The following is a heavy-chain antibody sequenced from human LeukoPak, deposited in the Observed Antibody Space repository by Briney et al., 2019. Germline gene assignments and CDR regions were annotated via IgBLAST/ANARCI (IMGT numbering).Heavy chain of an antibody. CDR2: IYYSGST. J-gene: IGHJ1*01. D-gene: IGHD2-15*01. CDR1: GGSVSSGSYY. V-gene: IGHV4-30-4*01. CDR3: ARHPRGYCSGGSCYSVGYFQH. Sequence: PSETLSLTCTVSGGSVSSGSYYWSWIRQPPGKGLEWIGYIYYSGSTYYNPSLKSRVTISVDTSKNQFSLKLSSVTAADTAVYYCARHPRGYCSGGSCYSVGYFQHWGQGTLVTVSS.